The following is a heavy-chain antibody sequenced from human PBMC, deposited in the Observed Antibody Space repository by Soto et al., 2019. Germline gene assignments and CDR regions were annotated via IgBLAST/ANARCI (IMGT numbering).Heavy chain of an antibody. Sequence: QVQLVQSGAEVKKPGASVKVSCKASGYTFTSYDINWVRQATGQGLEWMGWMNPNSGNTGYEQKFQGRGTMTRNTSISTADMEMSRLRSEDTAVYYCARSPSRKVRTIIYYYYYVYVWGKVTTVTVSS. CDR3: ARSPSRKVRTIIYYYYYVYV. CDR2: MNPNSGNT. D-gene: IGHD2-2*01. J-gene: IGHJ6*03. V-gene: IGHV1-8*01. CDR1: GYTFTSYD.